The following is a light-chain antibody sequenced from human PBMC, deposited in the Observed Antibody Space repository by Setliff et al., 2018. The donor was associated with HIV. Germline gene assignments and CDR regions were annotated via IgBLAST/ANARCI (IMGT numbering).Light chain of an antibody. CDR2: EVS. CDR1: SSDVGRYNY. CDR3: QSHDNGLSGWV. Sequence: QSVLTQSPSVSGSPGQSITISCTGTSSDVGRYNYVSWYQQHPGKAPKVIIYEVSNRPSGVSHRFSGSKSGNTASLTISGLQAEDEADYYCQSHDNGLSGWVFGGGTK. V-gene: IGLV2-14*01. J-gene: IGLJ3*02.